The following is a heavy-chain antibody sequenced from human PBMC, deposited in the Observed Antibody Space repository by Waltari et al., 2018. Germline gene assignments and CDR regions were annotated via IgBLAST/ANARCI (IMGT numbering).Heavy chain of an antibody. Sequence: QVQLVESGGGLVKPGGSLRLSCAAYGFPFSDYYMSWVRQAPGKGLEWVSYISSSGRTIDYADSVKGRFTISRDNAKNSLYLQMNNLRAEDAAVYYCVRVDPFLMDVWGNGTTVTVSS. D-gene: IGHD3-3*01. J-gene: IGHJ6*04. V-gene: IGHV3-11*01. CDR1: GFPFSDYY. CDR2: ISSSGRTI. CDR3: VRVDPFLMDV.